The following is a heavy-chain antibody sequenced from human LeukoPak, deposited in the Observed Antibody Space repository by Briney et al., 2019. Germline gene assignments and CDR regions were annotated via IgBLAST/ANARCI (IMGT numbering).Heavy chain of an antibody. CDR2: ISSSSSTK. V-gene: IGHV3-48*01. J-gene: IGHJ4*02. CDR3: ARDSGGGDYLDY. Sequence: GRSLRLSCAASGFTFSSYSMNWVRQAPGKGLEWVSYISSSSSTKNYADSVKGRFTISRDNAKNSLNLQMNSLRAEDTAVYYCARDSGGGDYLDYWGQGTLVTVSS. CDR1: GFTFSSYS. D-gene: IGHD3-10*01.